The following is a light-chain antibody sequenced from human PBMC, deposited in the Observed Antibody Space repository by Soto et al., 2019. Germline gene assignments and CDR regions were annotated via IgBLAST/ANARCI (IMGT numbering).Light chain of an antibody. CDR3: QQYYSYSYT. CDR1: QGISSY. Sequence: AIRMTQSPSSFSASTGDRVTITCRASQGISSYLAWYQQKPGKAPKLLIYAASTLQSGVPSRFSGSGSGTGFTLTISCLQSEDFATYYCQQYYSYSYTFGQGTKLEI. V-gene: IGKV1-8*01. CDR2: AAS. J-gene: IGKJ2*01.